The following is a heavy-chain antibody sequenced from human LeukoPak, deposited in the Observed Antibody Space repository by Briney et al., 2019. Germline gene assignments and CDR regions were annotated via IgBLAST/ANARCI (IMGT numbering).Heavy chain of an antibody. CDR3: ARAGRYYDSSGPNYYYMDV. Sequence: ASVKVSCKASGYTFTSYDINWVRQATGQGLEWMGWMNPNSGNTGYAQKFQGRVTMTRNTSISTAYMELSSLRSEDTAVYYCARAGRYYDSSGPNYYYMDVWGKGTTVTISS. CDR1: GYTFTSYD. J-gene: IGHJ6*03. V-gene: IGHV1-8*01. D-gene: IGHD3-22*01. CDR2: MNPNSGNT.